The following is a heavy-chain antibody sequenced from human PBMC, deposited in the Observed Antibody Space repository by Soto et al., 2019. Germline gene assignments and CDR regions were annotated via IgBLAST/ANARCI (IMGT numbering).Heavy chain of an antibody. Sequence: TSDTLSLTCPVYCGPIYTSSWTWLRQPAGKGLEWIGHIYSSGSANYNPSLKSRVSMSVDTSKNQFSLKLNSVTAADTAVYYCATIVGANDYWGQGALVTVS. J-gene: IGHJ4*02. CDR2: IYSSGSA. D-gene: IGHD1-26*01. V-gene: IGHV4-4*07. CDR1: CGPIYTSS. CDR3: ATIVGANDY.